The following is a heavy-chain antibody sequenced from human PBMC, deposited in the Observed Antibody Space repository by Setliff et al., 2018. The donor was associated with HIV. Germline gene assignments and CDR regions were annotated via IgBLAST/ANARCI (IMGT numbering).Heavy chain of an antibody. CDR3: ARCRESTYYDSWSGYSTPPHFDY. J-gene: IGHJ4*02. CDR1: GYTFTSYG. Sequence: GASVKVSCKASGYTFTSYGISWVRQAPGQGLEWMGWISAYNGNTNYAQKLQGRVTMTTDTSTSTAYMELRSLRSDDTAVYYCARCRESTYYDSWSGYSTPPHFDYWGQGTLVTVSS. D-gene: IGHD3-3*01. V-gene: IGHV1-18*01. CDR2: ISAYNGNT.